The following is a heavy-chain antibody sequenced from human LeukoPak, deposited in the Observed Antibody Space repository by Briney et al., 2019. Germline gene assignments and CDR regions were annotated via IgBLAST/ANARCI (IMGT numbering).Heavy chain of an antibody. D-gene: IGHD5-18*01. Sequence: GGSLRLSCAASGFSVSSNYMSWVRQAPGKGLEWVSHISSSSSTIYYADSVKGRFTSSRDNAKNILYLQMNSLRAEDTAVYYCARDGGIQLWYGDYWGQGTLVTVSS. CDR2: ISSSSSTI. V-gene: IGHV3-48*01. CDR1: GFSVSSNY. CDR3: ARDGGIQLWYGDY. J-gene: IGHJ4*02.